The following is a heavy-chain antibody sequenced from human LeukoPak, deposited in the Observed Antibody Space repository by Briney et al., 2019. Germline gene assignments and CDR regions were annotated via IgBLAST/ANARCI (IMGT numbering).Heavy chain of an antibody. CDR2: IYPGDSDT. J-gene: IGHJ3*02. V-gene: IGHV5-51*01. Sequence: GESLKISCKGSGYSFTSYWIGWVRQMPGKGLEWMGIIYPGDSDTRYSPSFQGQVTISADKSISTAYLQWSSLEASDTAMYYCARQYAGSGSFHAFDIWGQGTMVTVSS. CDR1: GYSFTSYW. D-gene: IGHD3-10*01. CDR3: ARQYAGSGSFHAFDI.